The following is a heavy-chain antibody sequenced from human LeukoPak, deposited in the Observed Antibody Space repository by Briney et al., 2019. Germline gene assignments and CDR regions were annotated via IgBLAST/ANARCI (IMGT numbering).Heavy chain of an antibody. CDR2: ISSSGSTI. J-gene: IGHJ5*02. Sequence: GGSLRLSCVASGFSISSHWMSWVRQAPGKGLEWVSYISSSGSTIYYADSVKGRFTISRDNAKNSLYLQMNSLRAEDTAVYYCARDASDDIVVVPAAWFDPWGQGTLVTVSS. V-gene: IGHV3-48*04. CDR3: ARDASDDIVVVPAAWFDP. D-gene: IGHD2-2*01. CDR1: GFSISSHW.